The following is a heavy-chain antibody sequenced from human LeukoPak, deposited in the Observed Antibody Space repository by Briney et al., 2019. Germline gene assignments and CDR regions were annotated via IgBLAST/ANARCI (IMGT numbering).Heavy chain of an antibody. J-gene: IGHJ4*02. CDR2: ISDSGGRT. CDR1: GITLSNYG. Sequence: GGSLRLSCAVSGITLSNYGMSWVRQAPGKGLEWVAGISDSGGRTNYADSVKGRYTISRDNPKNTIYLQMNSLRAEDTAVYFCAKRGVVIRVILVGFHKEAYYFDSWGQGALVTVSS. CDR3: AKRGVVIRVILVGFHKEAYYFDS. V-gene: IGHV3-23*01. D-gene: IGHD3-22*01.